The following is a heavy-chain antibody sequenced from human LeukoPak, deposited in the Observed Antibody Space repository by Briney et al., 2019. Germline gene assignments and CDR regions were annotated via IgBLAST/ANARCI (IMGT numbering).Heavy chain of an antibody. Sequence: PSETLSLTCTVSGGSISSGSYYWSWIRQPAGKGLEWIGRIYTSGSTNYNPSLKSRVTISVDTSKNQFSLKLSSVTAADTAVYYCARGPLGLWFGELSFGYYYYYYMDVWGKGTTVTISS. CDR3: ARGPLGLWFGELSFGYYYYYYMDV. CDR1: GGSISSGSYY. D-gene: IGHD3-10*01. CDR2: IYTSGST. V-gene: IGHV4-61*02. J-gene: IGHJ6*03.